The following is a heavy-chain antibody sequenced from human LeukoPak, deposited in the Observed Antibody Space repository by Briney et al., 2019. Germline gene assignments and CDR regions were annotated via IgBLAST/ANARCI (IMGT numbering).Heavy chain of an antibody. Sequence: LSGGSLRLSCAASGFTFSSYAMSWVRQAPGKGLEWVSGISGSGGSTYYADSVKGRFTISRDNSKNTLYLQMNSLRAEDTAVYYCAKDQTGVAYYFDYWGQGTLVTVSS. CDR2: ISGSGGST. J-gene: IGHJ4*02. V-gene: IGHV3-23*01. CDR3: AKDQTGVAYYFDY. CDR1: GFTFSSYA. D-gene: IGHD5-12*01.